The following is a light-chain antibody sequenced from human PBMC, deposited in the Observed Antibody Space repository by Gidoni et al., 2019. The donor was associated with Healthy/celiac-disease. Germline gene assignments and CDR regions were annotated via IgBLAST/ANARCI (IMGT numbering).Light chain of an antibody. CDR2: WAS. V-gene: IGKV4-1*01. CDR1: QSVFYSSNNNNY. J-gene: IGKJ3*01. CDR3: QQYYSTPS. Sequence: DIVMTQSPDSLAVSLGERATINCKSSQSVFYSSNNNNYLAWYQQKPGQPPKLLIYWASTRESGVPDRFSGSGSGTDFTLTISSLQAEDVAVYYCQQYYSTPSFGPGTKVDIK.